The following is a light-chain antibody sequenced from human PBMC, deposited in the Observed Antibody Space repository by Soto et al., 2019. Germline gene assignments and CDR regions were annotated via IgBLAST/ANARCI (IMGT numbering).Light chain of an antibody. Sequence: EIVLTQSPATLSLSPRERAALSCRASQNVGSAYLAWYQQKSGQAPRLLIYGTSGRAAGVPDRFSGSGSGTDFTLTINRLDPEDFAVYYCQHYGTSPWTFGQGTKVEIK. J-gene: IGKJ1*01. CDR2: GTS. CDR1: QNVGSAY. CDR3: QHYGTSPWT. V-gene: IGKV3-20*01.